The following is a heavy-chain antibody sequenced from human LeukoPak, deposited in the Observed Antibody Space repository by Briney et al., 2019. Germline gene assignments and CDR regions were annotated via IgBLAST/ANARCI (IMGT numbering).Heavy chain of an antibody. CDR3: ARDRVVPAASGPYFDY. V-gene: IGHV4-30-4*01. CDR2: IYYGGST. D-gene: IGHD2-2*01. Sequence: SETLSLTCTVSGGSISSGDYYWSWIRQPPGKGLEWIGYIYYGGSTYYNPSLKSRVTISIDTSKDQFSLKLSSVTAADTAVYYCARDRVVPAASGPYFDYWGQGTLVTVSS. CDR1: GGSISSGDYY. J-gene: IGHJ4*02.